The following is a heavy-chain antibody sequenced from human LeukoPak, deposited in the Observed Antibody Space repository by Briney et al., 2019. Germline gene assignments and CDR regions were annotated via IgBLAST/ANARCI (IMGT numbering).Heavy chain of an antibody. D-gene: IGHD3-3*01. CDR2: IYTSGST. J-gene: IGHJ4*02. V-gene: IGHV4-4*07. CDR3: ARNAYDFWSGYYEGYFDY. Sequence: SETLSLTCTVSGGSISSYYWSWIRQPAGKGLEWIGRIYTSGSTNCNPSLKSRVTMSVDTSKNQFSLKLSSVTAADTAVYYCARNAYDFWSGYYEGYFDYWGQGTLVTVSS. CDR1: GGSISSYY.